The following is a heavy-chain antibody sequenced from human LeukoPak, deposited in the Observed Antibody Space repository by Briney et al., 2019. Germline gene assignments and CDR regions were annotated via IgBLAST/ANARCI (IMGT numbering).Heavy chain of an antibody. CDR1: GFTFRSHW. CDR2: INQGGSVQ. D-gene: IGHD5-12*01. V-gene: IGHV3-7*01. Sequence: GGSLRLSCAASGFTFRSHWMSWVRQAPGKGLEWVANINQGGSVQYYMDSVKGRFTISRDDAKNSLYVQMNSLRGEDTAVYYCARVEYSGWNLEYWGQGTLVTVSS. J-gene: IGHJ4*02. CDR3: ARVEYSGWNLEY.